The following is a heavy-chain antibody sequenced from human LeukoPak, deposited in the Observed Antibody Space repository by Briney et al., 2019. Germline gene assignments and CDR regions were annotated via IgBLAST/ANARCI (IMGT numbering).Heavy chain of an antibody. CDR1: GFTVSSNY. CDR2: IYSGGST. Sequence: TGGSLRLSCAAFGFTVSSNYMSWVRQAPGKGLEWVSVIYSGGSTYYADSVKGRFTISRDNSKNTLYLQMNSLRAEDTAVYYCARVGDTAMALDYWGQGTLVTVSS. D-gene: IGHD5-18*01. J-gene: IGHJ4*02. V-gene: IGHV3-66*01. CDR3: ARVGDTAMALDY.